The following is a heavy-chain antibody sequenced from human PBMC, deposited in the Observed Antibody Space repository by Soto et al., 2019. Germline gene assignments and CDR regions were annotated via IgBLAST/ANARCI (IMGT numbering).Heavy chain of an antibody. CDR3: ARGVVSGFEHWYFDL. CDR2: FTPKFGTA. D-gene: IGHD5-12*01. V-gene: IGHV1-69*19. CDR1: GVSFTDHG. Sequence: QVQLVQSGAEVKKPGSSVKVSCRASGVSFTDHGISWLRQAPGQGLEWIGGFTPKFGTANFAPKFQGRVSITADESKTTSSVTLSSLSPEYTAVYFCARGVVSGFEHWYFDLWGRGTLITVSS. J-gene: IGHJ2*01.